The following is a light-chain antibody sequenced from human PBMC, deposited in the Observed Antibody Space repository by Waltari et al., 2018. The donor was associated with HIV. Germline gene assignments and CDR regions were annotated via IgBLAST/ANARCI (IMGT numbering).Light chain of an antibody. CDR1: QSVSSY. CDR3: QQRSNWPPIT. CDR2: DAS. Sequence: EIVLTQSPAPLSLPPGETATLSCRASQSVSSYLAWYQQKPGQAPRLLIYDASNRATGIPARFSGSGSGTDFTLTISSLEPEDFAVYYCQQRSNWPPITFGQGTRLEIK. V-gene: IGKV3-11*01. J-gene: IGKJ5*01.